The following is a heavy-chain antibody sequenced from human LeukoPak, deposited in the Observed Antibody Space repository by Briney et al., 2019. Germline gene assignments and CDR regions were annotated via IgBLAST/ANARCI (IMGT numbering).Heavy chain of an antibody. CDR1: GDSVSSNSAA. CDR2: TYYRSKWYN. Sequence: SQTLSLTCAISGDSVSSNSAAWNWIGQSPSRGLEWLGRTYYRSKWYNDYAVSVKSRITINPDTSKNQFSLQLNSVTPEDTAVYYCAREPDYGDYQGYYYYYYYMDVWGKGTTVTVSS. V-gene: IGHV6-1*01. D-gene: IGHD4-17*01. CDR3: AREPDYGDYQGYYYYYYYMDV. J-gene: IGHJ6*03.